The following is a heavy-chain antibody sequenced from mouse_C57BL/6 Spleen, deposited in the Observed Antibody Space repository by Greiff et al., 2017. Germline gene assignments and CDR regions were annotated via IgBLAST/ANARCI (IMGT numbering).Heavy chain of an antibody. V-gene: IGHV1-74*01. D-gene: IGHD2-4*01. CDR1: GYTFTSYW. CDR3: AINDYGAWFAY. Sequence: QVQLQQSGAELVKPGASVKVSCKASGYTFTSYWMHWVKQRPGQGLEWIGRIDPSDSDTNYNQKFKGKATLTVDKSSSTAYMQLSSLTSEDTAVYYCAINDYGAWFAYWGQGTLVTVSA. CDR2: IDPSDSDT. J-gene: IGHJ3*01.